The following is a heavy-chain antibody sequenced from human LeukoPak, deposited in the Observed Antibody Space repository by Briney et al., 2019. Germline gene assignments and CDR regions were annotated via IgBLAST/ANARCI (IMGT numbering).Heavy chain of an antibody. D-gene: IGHD3-10*01. V-gene: IGHV3-7*01. CDR1: GFTFSSYW. CDR3: ARATMVRGPRGYFDY. Sequence: GGSLRLSCAASGFTFSSYWMSWVRQAPGKGLEWVANIKQDGSEKYYADSVKGRFTISRDNAKNPLYLQMNSLRAEDTAVYYCARATMVRGPRGYFDYWGQGTLVTVSS. J-gene: IGHJ4*02. CDR2: IKQDGSEK.